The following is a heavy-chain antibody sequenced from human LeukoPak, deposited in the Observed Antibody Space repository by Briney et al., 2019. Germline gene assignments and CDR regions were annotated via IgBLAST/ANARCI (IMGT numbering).Heavy chain of an antibody. V-gene: IGHV1-2*02. D-gene: IGHD7-27*01. J-gene: IGHJ4*02. Sequence: ASVKVSCKASGYTLTGNYMHWVRQAPGQGLEWMGWINPNSSGTLYAQKFQGRVTMTRDTSITTAYMELRRLRSDGTAVYYCSRQGTGDELDYWGQGTLVTVSS. CDR3: SRQGTGDELDY. CDR2: INPNSSGT. CDR1: GYTLTGNY.